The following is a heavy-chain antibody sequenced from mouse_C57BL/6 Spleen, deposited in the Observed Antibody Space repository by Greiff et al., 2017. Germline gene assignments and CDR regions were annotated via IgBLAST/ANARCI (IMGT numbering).Heavy chain of an antibody. D-gene: IGHD1-1*01. CDR3: ARAPLYYGSSFDV. Sequence: VQLQQPGAALVRPGSSVKLSCKASGYTFTSYWMHWVKQRPIQGLEWIGNIDPSDSETHYNQKFKDKATLTVDKSSSTAYMQLSSLTSEDSAVYYCARAPLYYGSSFDVWGTGTTVTVSS. V-gene: IGHV1-52*01. CDR1: GYTFTSYW. J-gene: IGHJ1*03. CDR2: IDPSDSET.